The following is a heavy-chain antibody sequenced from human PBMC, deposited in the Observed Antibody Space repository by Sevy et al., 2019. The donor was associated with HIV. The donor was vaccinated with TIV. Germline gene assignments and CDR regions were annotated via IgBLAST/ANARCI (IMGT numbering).Heavy chain of an antibody. CDR2: VYRGGST. CDR3: ATEVVGASRYGMDV. CDR1: GGSISSGSYY. Sequence: SETLSLTCSVSGGSISSGSYYWSWIRQPAGKGLEWIGHVYRGGSTKYHPSLKSRVTMSLDAPANHFSLELSSVTAADTAVYYCATEVVGASRYGMDVWGQGTTVTVSS. J-gene: IGHJ6*02. D-gene: IGHD1-26*01. V-gene: IGHV4-61*09.